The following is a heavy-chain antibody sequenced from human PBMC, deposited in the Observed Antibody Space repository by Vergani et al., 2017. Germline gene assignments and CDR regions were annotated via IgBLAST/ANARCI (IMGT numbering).Heavy chain of an antibody. J-gene: IGHJ3*02. D-gene: IGHD2-21*01. CDR2: ISAYNGNT. CDR3: AGVRRLGSVLVIAGGAFDI. V-gene: IGHV1-18*01. CDR1: GYTFTSYG. Sequence: QVQLVQSGAEVKKPGASVKVSCKASGYTFTSYGISWVRQAPGQGLEWMGWISAYNGNTNYDQKLQGRVTMTTDTSTSTAYMELRILRSDDTAVYYCAGVRRLGSVLVIAGGAFDIWGQGTMVTVSS.